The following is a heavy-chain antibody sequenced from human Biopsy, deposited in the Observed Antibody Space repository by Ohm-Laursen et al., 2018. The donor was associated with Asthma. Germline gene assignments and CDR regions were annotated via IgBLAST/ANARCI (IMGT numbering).Heavy chain of an antibody. Sequence: PTQTLTLTSSFSGFSLRTPGVGVGWTRQSPGKALEWLALIYWDDYNLFRPSLKRRLTITKDPSKNQVVLTMTKMDPVDSGTYYCALSQDSGFDDHSPSWFDPWGQGTLVTVSS. D-gene: IGHD3-9*01. J-gene: IGHJ5*02. V-gene: IGHV2-5*02. CDR1: GFSLRTPGVG. CDR2: IYWDDYN. CDR3: ALSQDSGFDDHSPSWFDP.